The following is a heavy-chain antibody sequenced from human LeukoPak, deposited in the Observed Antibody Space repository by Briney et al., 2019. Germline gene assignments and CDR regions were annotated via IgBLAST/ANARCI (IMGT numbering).Heavy chain of an antibody. CDR3: ARVLDSSGYYYFYFDY. V-gene: IGHV1-18*01. CDR1: GYTFTSYG. D-gene: IGHD3-22*01. J-gene: IGHJ4*02. CDR2: ISAYNGNT. Sequence: ASVKVSCKASGYTFTSYGISWVRQAPGQGLEWMGWISAYNGNTNYAQKLQGRVTMTTDTSTSTAYMELRSLRSDDTAVYYCARVLDSSGYYYFYFDYWGQGTLVTVSS.